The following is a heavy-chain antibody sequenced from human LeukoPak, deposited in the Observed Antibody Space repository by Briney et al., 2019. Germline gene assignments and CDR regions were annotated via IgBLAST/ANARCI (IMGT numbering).Heavy chain of an antibody. V-gene: IGHV3-30*02. CDR2: IRYDGSNK. CDR1: GLTFSSYG. D-gene: IGHD3-3*01. Sequence: GGSLRLSCAASGLTFSSYGMHWVRQAPGKGLEWVAFIRYDGSNKYYADSVKGRFTISRDNSKNTLYLQMNSLRAEDTAVYYCAKDSSYDFWSGYPPYDYWGQGTLVTVSS. CDR3: AKDSSYDFWSGYPPYDY. J-gene: IGHJ4*02.